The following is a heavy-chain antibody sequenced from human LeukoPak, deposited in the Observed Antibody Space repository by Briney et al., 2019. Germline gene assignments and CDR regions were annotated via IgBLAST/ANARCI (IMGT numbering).Heavy chain of an antibody. CDR3: ARENPSPVFDGDYVSY. J-gene: IGHJ4*02. Sequence: GGSLRLSCAASGFTFSSYSMNWVRQAPGKGLEWVSSISSSSSYIYYADSVKGRFTISRDNAKNSLYLQMNSLRAEDTAVYYCARENPSPVFDGDYVSYWGQGTLVTVSS. CDR2: ISSSSSYI. V-gene: IGHV3-21*01. D-gene: IGHD4-17*01. CDR1: GFTFSSYS.